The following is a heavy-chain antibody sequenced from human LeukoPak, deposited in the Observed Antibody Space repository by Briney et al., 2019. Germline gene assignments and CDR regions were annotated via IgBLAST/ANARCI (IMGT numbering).Heavy chain of an antibody. J-gene: IGHJ3*02. Sequence: SEALSLTCTVSGGSISSGDYYWSWIRQPPGKGLEWIGYIYYSGSTYYNPSLKSRVTISVDTSKNQFSLKLSSVTAADTAAYYCARDRVLGDYVWGGYRQGDAFDIWGQGTMVTVSS. V-gene: IGHV4-30-4*08. CDR1: GGSISSGDYY. D-gene: IGHD3-16*02. CDR2: IYYSGST. CDR3: ARDRVLGDYVWGGYRQGDAFDI.